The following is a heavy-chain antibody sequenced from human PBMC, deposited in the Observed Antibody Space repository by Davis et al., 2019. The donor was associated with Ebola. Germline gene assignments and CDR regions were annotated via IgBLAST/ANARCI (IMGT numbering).Heavy chain of an antibody. CDR1: GFIFSSYW. V-gene: IGHV3-74*01. J-gene: IGHJ4*02. CDR3: ARGGAVAGNYYFDY. CDR2: ISTDGSDT. Sequence: GESLKISCAASGFIFSSYWMHWVRQVPGKGLVWVSRISTDGSDTNYADSVKGRFTISRDNPKNSLFLQMNSLRDEDTAVYYCARGGAVAGNYYFDYWGQGTLVTVSS. D-gene: IGHD6-19*01.